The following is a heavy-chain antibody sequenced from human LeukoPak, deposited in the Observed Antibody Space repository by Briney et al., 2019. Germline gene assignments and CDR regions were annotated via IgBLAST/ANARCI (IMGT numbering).Heavy chain of an antibody. V-gene: IGHV3-9*01. Sequence: GGSLRLSCAASGFTFDDYAMHWVRQAPGKGLEWVSGISWNSGSIGYADSVKGRFTISRDNAKNSLYLQMNSLRAEDTALYYCAKGYSPYIVGATNYWGQGTLVTVSS. CDR2: ISWNSGSI. CDR1: GFTFDDYA. J-gene: IGHJ4*02. D-gene: IGHD1-26*01. CDR3: AKGYSPYIVGATNY.